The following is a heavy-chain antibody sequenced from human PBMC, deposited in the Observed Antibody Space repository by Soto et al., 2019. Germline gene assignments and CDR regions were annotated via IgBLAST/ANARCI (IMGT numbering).Heavy chain of an antibody. CDR1: GLTVSSNY. V-gene: IGHV3-66*01. CDR2: IYSGGST. D-gene: IGHD3-10*01. Sequence: PGGSLRLSCAASGLTVSSNYMSWVRQAPGKGLEWVSVIYSGGSTYYADSVKGRFTISRDNSKNTLYLQMNSLRAEDTAVYYCARSRGSYYYYGMDVWGQGTTVTVSS. J-gene: IGHJ6*02. CDR3: ARSRGSYYYYGMDV.